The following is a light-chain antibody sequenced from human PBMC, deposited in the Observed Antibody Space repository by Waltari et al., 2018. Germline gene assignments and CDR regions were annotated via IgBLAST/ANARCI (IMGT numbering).Light chain of an antibody. CDR2: EVS. CDR3: SSYAGSNNHVV. CDR1: SSDVGGYIS. J-gene: IGLJ2*01. V-gene: IGLV2-8*01. Sequence: QSALTQPPSASGSPGQSVTISCTGTSSDVGGYISVSWYHQHPGKAPKLMIYEVSKRPSGVPDRFSGSKSGNTASLTVSGLQAEDEADYYCSSYAGSNNHVVFGGGTRLTVL.